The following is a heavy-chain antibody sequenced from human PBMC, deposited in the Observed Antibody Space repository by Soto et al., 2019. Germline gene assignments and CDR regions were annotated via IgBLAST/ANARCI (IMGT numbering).Heavy chain of an antibody. D-gene: IGHD3-10*01. Sequence: QVQLQESGPGLVKPSQTLSLTCTVSGGSIRGGDYYWSWIRQHPGKGLEWIGYIFYSGNSFYNPSLKSGVTISVDTSKNPFPLQLSSVTAADTAIYYCARLSSLYYNSDYGGYYFDYWGQGTLVSVSS. J-gene: IGHJ4*02. CDR1: GGSIRGGDYY. V-gene: IGHV4-31*03. CDR3: ARLSSLYYNSDYGGYYFDY. CDR2: IFYSGNS.